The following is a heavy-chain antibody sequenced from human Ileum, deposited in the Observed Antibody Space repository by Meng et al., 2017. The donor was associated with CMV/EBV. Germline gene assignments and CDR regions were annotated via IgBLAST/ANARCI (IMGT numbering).Heavy chain of an antibody. CDR2: IYYSGST. CDR3: ARARDYYDSSGYYDY. V-gene: IGHV4-31*02. CDR1: GGSISRGGYY. D-gene: IGHD3-22*01. Sequence: SGGSISRGGYYWSWIRQHPGKGLEWIGYIYYSGSTYYNPSLKSRVTISVDTSKNQFSLKLSSVTAADTAVYYCARARDYYDSSGYYDYWGQGTLVTVSS. J-gene: IGHJ4*02.